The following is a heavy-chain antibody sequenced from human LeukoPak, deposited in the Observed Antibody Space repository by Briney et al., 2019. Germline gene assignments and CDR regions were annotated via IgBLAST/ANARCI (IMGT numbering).Heavy chain of an antibody. D-gene: IGHD3-3*01. Sequence: PSETQSPTCAVYGGSFSGYYWSWIRQPPGRGLEWLGEINHSGSPNYNPSLKSRVPISVDTSKNEFSLKLSSMTAADTAVYYCATATPYDFWSGYSHYYMDVWGKGTTVTVSS. V-gene: IGHV4-34*01. CDR3: ATATPYDFWSGYSHYYMDV. J-gene: IGHJ6*03. CDR1: GGSFSGYY. CDR2: INHSGSP.